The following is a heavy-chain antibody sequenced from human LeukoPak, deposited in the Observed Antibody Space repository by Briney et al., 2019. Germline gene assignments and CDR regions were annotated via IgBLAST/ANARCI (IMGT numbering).Heavy chain of an antibody. CDR1: GGSISYDY. J-gene: IGHJ6*02. V-gene: IGHV4-59*01. Sequence: SETLSLTCTVSGGSISYDYWSWIRQSPGKRLEWIGYIHYSGATNYSPSLKSRVTISVDTSKNQFSLQLRSVAAADTAVYYCAREDPQTTVPEGMDVWGQGTTVTVSS. D-gene: IGHD4-17*01. CDR2: IHYSGAT. CDR3: AREDPQTTVPEGMDV.